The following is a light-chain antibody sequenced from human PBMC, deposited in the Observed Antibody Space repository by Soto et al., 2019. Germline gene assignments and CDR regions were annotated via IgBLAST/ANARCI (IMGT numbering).Light chain of an antibody. CDR3: QQYNNWPFT. CDR1: QSVSSN. CDR2: GAS. V-gene: IGKV3D-15*01. Sequence: EIVMTQSPATLSVSPGERATLSCRASQSVSSNLAWYQQKPGQVPRLLIYGASTRATGIPARFRGSGSGTEFTLTISSLQSEDFAVYYCQQYNNWPFTFGPGTKVDIK. J-gene: IGKJ3*01.